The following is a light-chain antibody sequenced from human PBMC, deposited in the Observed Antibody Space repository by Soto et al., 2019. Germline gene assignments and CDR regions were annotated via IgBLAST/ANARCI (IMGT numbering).Light chain of an antibody. Sequence: QSALTQPASVSGSPRQSITISCTGASSDVGGYTYVSWYQQHPGKAPKLIIYEVNNRPSGVSHRFSGSKSGNTASLTISGRQAEDEADYYCCSYTSSSTIYVFGTGTKLTVL. CDR1: SSDVGGYTY. J-gene: IGLJ1*01. CDR3: CSYTSSSTIYV. CDR2: EVN. V-gene: IGLV2-14*01.